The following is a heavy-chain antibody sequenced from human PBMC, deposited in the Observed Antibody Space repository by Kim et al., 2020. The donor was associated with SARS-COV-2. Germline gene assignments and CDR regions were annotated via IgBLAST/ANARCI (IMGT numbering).Heavy chain of an antibody. J-gene: IGHJ4*02. V-gene: IGHV4-59*01. D-gene: IGHD6-19*01. CDR3: VRVTGGSGWYLDY. Sequence: SETLSLTCTVSGGSISNYYWGWIRQPPGKGLEWIGYISYEGSTKYNPSLKSRVTVSVDTYKNQFSLKLTSVTAADTAVHYCVRVTGGSGWYLDYWGQGTLVTVSA. CDR1: GGSISNYY. CDR2: ISYEGST.